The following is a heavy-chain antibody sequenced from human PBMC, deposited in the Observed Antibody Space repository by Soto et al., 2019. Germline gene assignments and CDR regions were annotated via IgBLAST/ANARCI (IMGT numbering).Heavy chain of an antibody. Sequence: SETLSLTCTVSGGSISSGDYYWRWIRQPPGKGLEWIGYIYYSGSTYYNPSLKSRVTISVDTSKNQFSLKLSSVTAADTAVYYCARESMVRGVIGYYYYGMDVWGQGTTVTVSS. CDR1: GGSISSGDYY. V-gene: IGHV4-30-4*01. D-gene: IGHD3-10*01. CDR2: IYYSGST. J-gene: IGHJ6*02. CDR3: ARESMVRGVIGYYYYGMDV.